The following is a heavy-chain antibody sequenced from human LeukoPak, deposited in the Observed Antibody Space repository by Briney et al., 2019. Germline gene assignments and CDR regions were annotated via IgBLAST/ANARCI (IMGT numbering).Heavy chain of an antibody. J-gene: IGHJ6*02. CDR3: ARRQNTGYCSGGSCGYGMDV. CDR2: IGTAGDT. D-gene: IGHD2-15*01. Sequence: GGSLRLSCAASGFTFSSYDMHWVRQATGKGLEWVSAIGTAGDTYYPGSVKGRFTISRENAKNSLYLQMNSLRAGDTAVYYCARRQNTGYCSGGSCGYGMDVWGQGTTVTVSS. CDR1: GFTFSSYD. V-gene: IGHV3-13*01.